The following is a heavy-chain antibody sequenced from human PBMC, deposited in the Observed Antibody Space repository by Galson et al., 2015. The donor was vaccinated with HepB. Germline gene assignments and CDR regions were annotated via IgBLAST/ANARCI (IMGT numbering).Heavy chain of an antibody. Sequence: QSGAEVKKPGESLRISCKGFGYSFTTYWISWVRQVPGKGLEWLGRIDPSDSYTNYSPSFQGHVTISADKSISTVYLQLNNLKASDTAMYYCARCGINWYGPTGMFDYWGQGTLVTVSS. CDR3: ARCGINWYGPTGMFDY. D-gene: IGHD6-13*01. CDR2: IDPSDSYT. J-gene: IGHJ4*02. CDR1: GYSFTTYW. V-gene: IGHV5-10-1*01.